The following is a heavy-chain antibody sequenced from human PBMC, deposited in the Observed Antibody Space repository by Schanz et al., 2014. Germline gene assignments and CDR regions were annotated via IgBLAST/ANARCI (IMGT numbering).Heavy chain of an antibody. Sequence: QVQLQESGPGLVEPSQTLSLTCTVSGDSISSSYWSWIRQHPGKGLEWIGFIYYRGHTYYNPSLKSRVSISLDPSKTQFFRNLNSLTAADTAGYYCARVPEPGWFDPWGQGTLVTVSS. D-gene: IGHD1-26*01. CDR3: ARVPEPGWFDP. CDR1: GDSISSSY. CDR2: IYYRGHT. J-gene: IGHJ5*02. V-gene: IGHV4-31*03.